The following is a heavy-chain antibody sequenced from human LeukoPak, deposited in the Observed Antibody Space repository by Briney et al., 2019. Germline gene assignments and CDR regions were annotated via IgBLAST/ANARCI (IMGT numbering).Heavy chain of an antibody. D-gene: IGHD3-22*01. V-gene: IGHV3-33*08. CDR2: AYADGDRK. J-gene: IGHJ4*02. CDR3: VTGIGYYYAH. CDR1: GFTFSDSG. Sequence: GGSLRLSCAASGFTFSDSGMHWVRQAPGKGLEWVAVAYADGDRKYYADSVEGRFIISRDNARQTLDIQMNSLRVEDTALYYRVTGIGYYYAHWGQGTLVTVSS.